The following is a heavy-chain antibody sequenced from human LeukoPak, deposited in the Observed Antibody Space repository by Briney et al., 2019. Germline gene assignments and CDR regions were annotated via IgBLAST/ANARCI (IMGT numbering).Heavy chain of an antibody. Sequence: GGSLRLSCAASEFSFNDYWMTWVRQAPGKGLEWVANIRKDGSQKYYVDSVKGRFTISRDNAKNSLYLQMNSLRAEDTAFYYCARVENPSDGSAYYDAFDLCGRGTMVTVST. CDR2: IRKDGSQK. J-gene: IGHJ3*01. CDR3: ARVENPSDGSAYYDAFDL. V-gene: IGHV3-7*04. CDR1: EFSFNDYW. D-gene: IGHD3-22*01.